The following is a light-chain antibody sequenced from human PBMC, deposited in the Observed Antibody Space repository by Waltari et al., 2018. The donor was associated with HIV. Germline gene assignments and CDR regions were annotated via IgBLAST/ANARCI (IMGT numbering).Light chain of an antibody. CDR2: EVS. CDR1: SSHVGSYHY. Sequence: QSALTQPASVSGSPGQSITISCTGTSSHVGSYHYVSWYQQHPDKAPKLMFYEVSNRPSGVSNRFSGSKSDNTASLTISGLQAEDEADYYCSSYRSSSTPLWVFGGGTKLTVL. CDR3: SSYRSSSTPLWV. J-gene: IGLJ3*02. V-gene: IGLV2-14*01.